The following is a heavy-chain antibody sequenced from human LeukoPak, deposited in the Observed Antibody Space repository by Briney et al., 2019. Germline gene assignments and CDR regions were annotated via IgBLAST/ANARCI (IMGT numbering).Heavy chain of an antibody. J-gene: IGHJ4*02. Sequence: SVKVSCKASGGTFSSYAISWVRQAPGQGLEWMGGIIPIFGTANYAQKFQGRVTITTDESTSTAYMELSSLRSEDTAVYYCARSGITIFGVVIMDGRYYFDFWGQGTLVTVSS. V-gene: IGHV1-69*05. CDR2: IIPIFGTA. D-gene: IGHD3-3*01. CDR1: GGTFSSYA. CDR3: ARSGITIFGVVIMDGRYYFDF.